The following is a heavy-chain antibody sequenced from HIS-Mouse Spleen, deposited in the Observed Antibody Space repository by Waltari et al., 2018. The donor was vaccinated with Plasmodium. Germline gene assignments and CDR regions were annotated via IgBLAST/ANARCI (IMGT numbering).Heavy chain of an antibody. CDR3: VRWVGNWFDP. D-gene: IGHD3-10*01. V-gene: IGHV4-31*03. CDR1: GGSISSGAYY. Sequence: QVQLQESGPGLVKPSQTLSLTCPVSGGSISSGAYYWSWIRQHPGKGLEWIGYIYYSGSTYYNPSLKSRVAISVDTPKNPFSLNLSSVPAADTAVDYWVRWVGNWFDPWGQGTLVTVSA. CDR2: IYYSGST. J-gene: IGHJ5*02.